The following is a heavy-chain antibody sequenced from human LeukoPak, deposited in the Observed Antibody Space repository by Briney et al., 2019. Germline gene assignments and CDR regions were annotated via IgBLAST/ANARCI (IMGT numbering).Heavy chain of an antibody. V-gene: IGHV3-64*01. CDR2: ISYNWYGT. CDR1: GYSLSKFA. J-gene: IGHJ6*03. D-gene: IGHD3-3*02. CDR3: ARGHFWSGYTYQDYFYYMDV. Sequence: GVSLRLFCAASGYSLSKFAMLGAPQARGRGLESVSGISYNWYGTYYANSVKGRFTISRDNSKKTLYLQVGSLRVEDMGVYYCARGHFWSGYTYQDYFYYMDVWGKGTAVTVSS.